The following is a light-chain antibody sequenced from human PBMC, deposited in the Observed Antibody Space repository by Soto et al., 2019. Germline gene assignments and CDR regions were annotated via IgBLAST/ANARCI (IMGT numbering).Light chain of an antibody. Sequence: EIVLTQSPGTLSLSPGERATLSCRASQSISNDYLAWYQQKVGQAPRLLLYGTSSRATGIPDRFSGSGSGTVFTLTISRLEPEDFAVYYCQHYGNSPPFTFGPGTTVDVK. V-gene: IGKV3-20*01. CDR2: GTS. J-gene: IGKJ3*01. CDR1: QSISNDY. CDR3: QHYGNSPPFT.